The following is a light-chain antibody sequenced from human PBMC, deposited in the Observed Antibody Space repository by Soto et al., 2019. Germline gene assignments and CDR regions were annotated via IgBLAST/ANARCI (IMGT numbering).Light chain of an antibody. V-gene: IGKV3-15*01. Sequence: EIVMTQSPATLSVSPGEKATLSCRASQSLNNNLAWYQQKPGQGPRLLIYFASTSATGIPARFSGSGSGTEFSLTISSLQSEDFAIDYCQQYSAWPLTFGGGTKVETK. CDR2: FAS. CDR1: QSLNNN. CDR3: QQYSAWPLT. J-gene: IGKJ4*01.